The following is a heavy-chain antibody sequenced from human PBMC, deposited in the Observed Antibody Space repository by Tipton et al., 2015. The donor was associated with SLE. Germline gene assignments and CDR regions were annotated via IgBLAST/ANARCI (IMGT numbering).Heavy chain of an antibody. V-gene: IGHV3-30*04. CDR3: ARDRPTGDQGDWDAFDI. CDR2: ISDDGSNF. CDR1: GFTFSNYA. Sequence: SLRLSCAASGFTFSNYAMHWVRQAPGKGLEWVAIISDDGSNFQDAESVKGRFTISRDNFESTLFLETDSLRPEDTAIYYCARDRPTGDQGDWDAFDIWGQGTMVTVSS. J-gene: IGHJ3*02. D-gene: IGHD7-27*01.